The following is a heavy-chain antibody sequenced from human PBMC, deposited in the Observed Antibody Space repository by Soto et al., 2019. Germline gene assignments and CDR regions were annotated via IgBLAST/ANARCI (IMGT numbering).Heavy chain of an antibody. CDR2: VWYTGIT. V-gene: IGHV4-59*01. D-gene: IGHD4-17*01. CDR3: ARYHGNNDYRYYFDF. J-gene: IGHJ4*02. Sequence: SETLSLTCAVSGVSITDYYWTWIRQAPGKGLEWIGFVWYTGITNYNPSLKNRVTLAVDMSKNQFSLELRSVTAADTAVYYCARYHGNNDYRYYFDFWGPGTLVTVSS. CDR1: GVSITDYY.